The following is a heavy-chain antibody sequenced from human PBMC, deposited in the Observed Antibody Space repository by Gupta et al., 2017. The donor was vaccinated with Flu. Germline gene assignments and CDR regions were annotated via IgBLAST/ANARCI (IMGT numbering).Heavy chain of an antibody. D-gene: IGHD2-15*01. J-gene: IGHJ4*02. Sequence: QVQLVESGGGVVQPGRSLRLSCAASGFPFSSYGIHWVCQAPGKGLEWVAFIWYDGSNKYYADSVKGRFTISRDNSKNTLYLQRNSLRAEDTAVYYCARDRLGVVVAATLDYWGQGTLVTVSS. CDR3: ARDRLGVVVAATLDY. CDR2: IWYDGSNK. CDR1: GFPFSSYG. V-gene: IGHV3-33*01.